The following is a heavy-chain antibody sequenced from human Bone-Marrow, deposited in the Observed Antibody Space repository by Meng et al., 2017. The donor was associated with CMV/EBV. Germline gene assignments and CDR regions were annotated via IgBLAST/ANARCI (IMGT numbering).Heavy chain of an antibody. D-gene: IGHD3-10*01. V-gene: IGHV3-20*01. CDR1: GFTFDDYG. CDR3: ARWTHEELNWFDP. J-gene: IGHJ5*02. CDR2: INWNGGST. Sequence: GESLKISCAASGFTFDDYGMSWVRQAPGKGLEWVSGINWNGGSTGYADSVKGRFTISRDNAKNSLYLQMNSLRAEDTALYHCARWTHEELNWFDPWGQGTLVTVSS.